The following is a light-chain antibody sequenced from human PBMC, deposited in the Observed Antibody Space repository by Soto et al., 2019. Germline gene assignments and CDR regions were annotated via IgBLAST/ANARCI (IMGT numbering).Light chain of an antibody. CDR3: QQRSNWGFT. CDR2: DAS. Sequence: EIVLTQSPATLSLSPGERATLSCRASQSVSSYLAWYQQKPGQAPRLLIYDASNRATGIPDRFSGSGSGTDFTLTSSSLEPEDFAVYYCQQRSNWGFTFGPGTKVDIK. V-gene: IGKV3-11*01. J-gene: IGKJ3*01. CDR1: QSVSSY.